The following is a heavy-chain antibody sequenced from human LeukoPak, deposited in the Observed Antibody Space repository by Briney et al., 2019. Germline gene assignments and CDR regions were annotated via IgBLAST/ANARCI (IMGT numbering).Heavy chain of an antibody. V-gene: IGHV3-7*01. CDR2: IKEDGSVK. D-gene: IGHD5-12*01. CDR3: ARLRPLSQLDY. Sequence: GGSLRLSCAASGFIFSTIWMSWVRQAPGKGLEWVASIKEDGSVKYYVDSVKGRFTISRDNAKNSLYLQMNSLRAEDTAVYYCARLRPLSQLDYWGQGTLVAVSS. CDR1: GFIFSTIW. J-gene: IGHJ4*02.